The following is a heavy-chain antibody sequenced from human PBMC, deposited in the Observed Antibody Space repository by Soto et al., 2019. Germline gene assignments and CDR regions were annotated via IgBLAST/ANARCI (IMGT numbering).Heavy chain of an antibody. V-gene: IGHV3-23*01. J-gene: IGHJ4*02. D-gene: IGHD3-9*01. CDR3: AKDPYDILTGSLTNNDY. CDR2: ISGSGGST. CDR1: GFTFSSYA. Sequence: GGSPRLSCAASGFTFSSYAMSWVRQAPGKGLEWVSAISGSGGSTYYADSVKGRFTISRDNSKNTLYLQMNSLRAEDTAVYYCAKDPYDILTGSLTNNDYWGQGTLVTVSS.